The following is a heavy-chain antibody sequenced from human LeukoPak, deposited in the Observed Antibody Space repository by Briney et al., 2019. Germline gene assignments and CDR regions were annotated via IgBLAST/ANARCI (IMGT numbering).Heavy chain of an antibody. V-gene: IGHV4-59*01. Sequence: SETLSLTCTVSGGSISSYYWSWIRQPPGKGLEWIGYIYYSGSTNYNPSLKSQVTISVDTSKNQFSLKLSSVTAADTAVYYCARRPGSSGYDPWFDPWGQGTLVTVPS. CDR1: GGSISSYY. CDR2: IYYSGST. D-gene: IGHD3-22*01. J-gene: IGHJ5*02. CDR3: ARRPGSSGYDPWFDP.